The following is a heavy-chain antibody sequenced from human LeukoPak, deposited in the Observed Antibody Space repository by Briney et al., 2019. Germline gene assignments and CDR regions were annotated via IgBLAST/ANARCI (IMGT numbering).Heavy chain of an antibody. CDR2: INHSGST. CDR1: GGSFSGYY. CDR3: ARGSNRVAVAGTAFYMDV. V-gene: IGHV4-34*01. Sequence: SETLSPTCAVYGGSFSGYYWSWIRQPPGKGLEWIGEINHSGSTNYNPSLKSRVTISVDTSKNQFSLKLSSVTAADTAVYYCARGSNRVAVAGTAFYMDVWGKGTTVTVPS. J-gene: IGHJ6*03. D-gene: IGHD6-19*01.